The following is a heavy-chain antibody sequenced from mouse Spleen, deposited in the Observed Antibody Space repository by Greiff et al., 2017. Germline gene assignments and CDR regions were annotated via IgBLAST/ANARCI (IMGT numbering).Heavy chain of an antibody. CDR1: GFNIKDTY. V-gene: IGHV14-3*02. CDR3: ARDKLGPLDY. CDR2: IDPANGNT. Sequence: EVQLQQSGAELVKPGASVKLSCTASGFNIKDTYMHWVKQRPEQGLEWIGRIDPANGNTKYDPKFQGKATITPDTSSNTAYLQLSSLTSEDTAVYYCARDKLGPLDYWGQGTTLTVSS. J-gene: IGHJ2*01. D-gene: IGHD3-1*01.